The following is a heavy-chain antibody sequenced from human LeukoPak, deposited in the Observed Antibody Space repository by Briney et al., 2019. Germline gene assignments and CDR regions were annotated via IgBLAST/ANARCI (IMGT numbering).Heavy chain of an antibody. Sequence: GRSLRVSCAASGFTFTNYAMNWARQAPGKGLEWVASINHNGNVNYYVDSVKGRFTISRDNAKNSLYLQMSNLRAEDTAVYFCARGGGLDVWGQGATVTVSS. CDR3: ARGGGLDV. D-gene: IGHD3-16*01. CDR2: INHNGNVN. V-gene: IGHV3-7*03. J-gene: IGHJ6*02. CDR1: GFTFTNYA.